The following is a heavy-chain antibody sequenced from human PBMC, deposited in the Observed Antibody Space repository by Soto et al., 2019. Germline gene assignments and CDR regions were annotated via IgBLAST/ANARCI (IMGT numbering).Heavy chain of an antibody. CDR1: GFTFSYHA. CDR2: ISYDGDNK. V-gene: IGHV3-30-3*01. J-gene: IGHJ6*02. Sequence: QVQLVESGGGVVQPGRSLRLSCAASGFTFSYHALNLVRQAPGKGLEWVAVISYDGDNKYIAESVKGRVTISRDNSKNTVSMKMNSLRTEDTDMYCCARGTTTTAFSAMDVWGQGTKVTVSS. D-gene: IGHD2-21*02. CDR3: ARGTTTTAFSAMDV.